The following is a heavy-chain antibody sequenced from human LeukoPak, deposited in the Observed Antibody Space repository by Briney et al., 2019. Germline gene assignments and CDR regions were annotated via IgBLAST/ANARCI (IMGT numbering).Heavy chain of an antibody. D-gene: IGHD3-3*01. Sequence: VGSLRLSCAAPGFTSSDYYMSWMREAPGKGLGWVSYISSSGSTIYYADSVKGRFTISRHNAKNSLYLQMNSLRAEDTAVYYCARDRDDFWSGYYIDYWGQGTLVTVSS. CDR3: ARDRDDFWSGYYIDY. CDR2: ISSSGSTI. V-gene: IGHV3-11*01. CDR1: GFTSSDYY. J-gene: IGHJ4*02.